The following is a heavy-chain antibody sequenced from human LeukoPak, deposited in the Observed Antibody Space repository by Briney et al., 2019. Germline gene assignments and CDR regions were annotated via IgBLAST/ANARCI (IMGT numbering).Heavy chain of an antibody. V-gene: IGHV3-23*01. CDR1: GFTFSSYA. D-gene: IGHD2-15*01. Sequence: GGSLRLSCAASGFTFSSYAMSWVRQAPGKGLEWVSAISGSGGSTYYADSVKGRFTISRDNSKNTLYLQMNSLRAEDTAVYYCARCRVVVAATPYYYGMDVWGQGTTVTVSS. J-gene: IGHJ6*02. CDR2: ISGSGGST. CDR3: ARCRVVVAATPYYYGMDV.